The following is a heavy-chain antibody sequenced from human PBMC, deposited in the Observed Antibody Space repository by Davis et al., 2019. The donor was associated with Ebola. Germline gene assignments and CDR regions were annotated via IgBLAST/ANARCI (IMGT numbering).Heavy chain of an antibody. CDR1: NFSIRSDYY. CDR2: IYHSGST. J-gene: IGHJ4*02. CDR3: ATCRSGWFPFES. Sequence: SETLSLTCSNSNFSIRSDYYWGWVRQSPGKGLQWIASIYHSGSTYYNPSLKSRVSISVDTSKNQFSLRVSSVTAADSAMYYCATCRSGWFPFESWGQGTLVTVSS. V-gene: IGHV4-38-2*02. D-gene: IGHD6-19*01.